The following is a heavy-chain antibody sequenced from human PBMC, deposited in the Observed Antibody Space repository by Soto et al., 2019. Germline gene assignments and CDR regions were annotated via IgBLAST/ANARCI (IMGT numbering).Heavy chain of an antibody. J-gene: IGHJ6*02. CDR2: IYPGDSDT. D-gene: IGHD5-12*01. CDR3: YVDIVATSRGRHYYYYYGMDV. Sequence: PGESLKISCKGSGYSFTSYCSGWVRQMPGKGLEWMGIIYPGDSDTRYSPSFQGQVTISADKSISTAYLQWSSLKASDTAMYYCYVDIVATSRGRHYYYYYGMDVWGQGTTVTVSS. V-gene: IGHV5-51*01. CDR1: GYSFTSYC.